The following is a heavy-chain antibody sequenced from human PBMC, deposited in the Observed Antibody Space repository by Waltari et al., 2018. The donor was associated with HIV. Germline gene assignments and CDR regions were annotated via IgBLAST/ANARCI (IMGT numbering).Heavy chain of an antibody. CDR3: ARERGSSHYFDY. D-gene: IGHD6-6*01. J-gene: IGHJ4*02. V-gene: IGHV6-1*01. CDR2: TYYRSKWYT. Sequence: QVQLQQSGPGLVKPSPTPSLTCAISGDRVSNYNAAWNWVRQSPSRGLEWLGRTYYRSKWYTDYALSVNSRITINPDTSTNQFSLQLNSVTPEDTAVYYCARERGSSHYFDYWGQGTLVTVSS. CDR1: GDRVSNYNAA.